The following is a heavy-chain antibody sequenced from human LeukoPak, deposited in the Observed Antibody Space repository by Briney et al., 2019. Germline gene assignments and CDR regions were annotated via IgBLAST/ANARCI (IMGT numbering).Heavy chain of an antibody. J-gene: IGHJ4*02. Sequence: GGSLRLSCAASGFTFSSYAMSWVRQAPGKGLEWVAVISYDGSNKYYADSVKGRFTISRDNSKNTLYLQMNSLRAEDTAVYYCARVLISGPIAAAGHFDYWGQGTLVTVSS. CDR3: ARVLISGPIAAAGHFDY. V-gene: IGHV3-30*04. CDR1: GFTFSSYA. CDR2: ISYDGSNK. D-gene: IGHD6-13*01.